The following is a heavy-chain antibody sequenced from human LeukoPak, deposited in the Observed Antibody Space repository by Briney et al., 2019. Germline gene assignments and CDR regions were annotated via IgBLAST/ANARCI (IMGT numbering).Heavy chain of an antibody. V-gene: IGHV1-69*04. CDR3: ATNVVVSGTDY. CDR1: GGTFSSYA. D-gene: IGHD2-15*01. J-gene: IGHJ4*02. Sequence: SVKVSCKASGGTFSSYAISWVRQAPGQGLEWMGRIIPILGIANYAQKFQGRVTMTEDTSTDTAYMELSSLRSEDTAVYYCATNVVVSGTDYWGQGTLVTVSS. CDR2: IIPILGIA.